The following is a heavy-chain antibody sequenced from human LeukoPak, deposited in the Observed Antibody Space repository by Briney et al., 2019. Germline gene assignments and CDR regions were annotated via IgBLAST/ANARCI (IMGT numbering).Heavy chain of an antibody. D-gene: IGHD2-15*01. Sequence: PSQTLSLTCTVSGGSISSGDYYWSWIRQPPGKGLEWIGYIYYSGSTYYNPSLKSRVTISVDTSKNQFSLKLSSVTAADTAVYYCARGGGSAVVVVAATPTRGWFDPWGQGTLVTVSS. CDR3: ARGGGSAVVVVAATPTRGWFDP. J-gene: IGHJ5*02. CDR2: IYYSGST. CDR1: GGSISSGDYY. V-gene: IGHV4-30-4*01.